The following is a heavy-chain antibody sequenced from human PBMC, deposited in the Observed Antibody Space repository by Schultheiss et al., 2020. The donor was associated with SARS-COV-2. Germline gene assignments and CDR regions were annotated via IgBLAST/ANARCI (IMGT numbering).Heavy chain of an antibody. CDR1: GGSISSYY. Sequence: SETLSLTCTVSGGSISSYYWSWIRQPPGKGLEWIGEINHSGSTNYNPSLKSRVTISVDTSKNQFSLKLSSVTAADTALYYCAKEGGGTRGFDPWGQGTLVTVSS. J-gene: IGHJ5*02. CDR3: AKEGGGTRGFDP. D-gene: IGHD1-26*01. CDR2: INHSGST. V-gene: IGHV4-59*01.